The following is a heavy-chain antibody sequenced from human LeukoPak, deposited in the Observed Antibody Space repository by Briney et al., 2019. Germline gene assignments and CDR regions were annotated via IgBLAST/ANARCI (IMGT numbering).Heavy chain of an antibody. D-gene: IGHD6-13*01. CDR2: IYYSGST. V-gene: IGHV4-59*01. J-gene: IGHJ4*02. Sequence: SETLSLTCTVSGGSISSYYWSWIRQPPGKGLEWIGYIYYSGSTNYNPSLKSRVTISVDTSKNQFSLKLSSVTAADTAVYYCARSPAGYSSSWLTYWGQGTLVTVSS. CDR3: ARSPAGYSSSWLTY. CDR1: GGSISSYY.